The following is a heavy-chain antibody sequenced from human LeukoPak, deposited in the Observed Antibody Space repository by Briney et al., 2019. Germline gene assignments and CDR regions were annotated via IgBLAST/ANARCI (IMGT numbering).Heavy chain of an antibody. J-gene: IGHJ4*02. CDR3: AKGSYYYDSSGSSFEY. D-gene: IGHD3-22*01. V-gene: IGHV3-33*06. CDR2: IWYDGSNK. CDR1: GFAFSSYG. Sequence: PGGSLRLSCAASGFAFSSYGMHWLRQAPGKGLEWVAVIWYDGSNKYYADSVKGRFTISRDNSKNTLYVQMNSLRAEDTAVYYCAKGSYYYDSSGSSFEYWGQGTLVTVSS.